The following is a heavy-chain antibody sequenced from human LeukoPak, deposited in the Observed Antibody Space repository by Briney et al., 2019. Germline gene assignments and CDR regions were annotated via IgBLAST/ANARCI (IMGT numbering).Heavy chain of an antibody. J-gene: IGHJ5*02. V-gene: IGHV5-51*01. CDR1: EYSFATYW. Sequence: GESLKISCQGSEYSFATYWIAWLRQMPGKGLEWMGIIYPSDSDTRYSPSFQGQVTISADKSIKTAYLQWSSLKASDTAMYYCARLGAYCSSTSCYTKAPTGFDPWGQGTLVTDSS. CDR3: ARLGAYCSSTSCYTKAPTGFDP. D-gene: IGHD2-2*02. CDR2: IYPSDSDT.